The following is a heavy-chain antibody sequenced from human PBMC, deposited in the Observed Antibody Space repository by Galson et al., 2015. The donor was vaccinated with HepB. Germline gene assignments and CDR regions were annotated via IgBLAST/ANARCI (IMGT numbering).Heavy chain of an antibody. V-gene: IGHV3-64D*06. CDR3: VRDLSGFDI. J-gene: IGHJ3*02. CDR1: GFTLHNYA. CDR2: IYSKGGST. Sequence: SLRLSCAASGFTLHNYAMHWVRQAPGKGLEYVALIYSKGGSTYYPDSVKGRFTISRDNSKNTLYLQMSSLRAEDTAVYYCVRDLSGFDIWGQGTMVTVSS. D-gene: IGHD2/OR15-2a*01.